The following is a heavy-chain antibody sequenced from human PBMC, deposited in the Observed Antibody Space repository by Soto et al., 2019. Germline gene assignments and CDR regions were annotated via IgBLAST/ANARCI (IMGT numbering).Heavy chain of an antibody. D-gene: IGHD3-10*01. CDR3: TTDGSFGGVVVAFHL. Sequence: ESGGGLVKPGGSLRLSCAVSGLSFRDAWMNWVRQAPGKGLEWVGRIKSRAAGGAIDYAAPVKGRFTISRDDSEDTLYLQINSLKTEDTAMYYCTTDGSFGGVVVAFHLWGQGTMLSVSS. J-gene: IGHJ3*01. V-gene: IGHV3-15*07. CDR1: GLSFRDAW. CDR2: IKSRAAGGAI.